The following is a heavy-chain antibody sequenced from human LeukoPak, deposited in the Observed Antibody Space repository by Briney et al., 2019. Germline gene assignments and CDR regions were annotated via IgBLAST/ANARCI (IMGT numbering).Heavy chain of an antibody. V-gene: IGHV4-59*01. Sequence: NPSETLSLTCTVSGGSISSYDWTWIRQPPGKGLEWIGYIDYSGSANYNPSLKSRVTISIDTSKNQFSLKLTSVSAADTAVYYCARDLVGYYHYYTDVWGKGTTVTVSS. CDR2: IDYSGSA. D-gene: IGHD6-6*01. CDR1: GGSISSYD. J-gene: IGHJ6*03. CDR3: ARDLVGYYHYYTDV.